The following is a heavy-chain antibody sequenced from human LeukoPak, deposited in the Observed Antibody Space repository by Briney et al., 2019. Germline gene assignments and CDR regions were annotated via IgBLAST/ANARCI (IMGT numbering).Heavy chain of an antibody. J-gene: IGHJ6*02. CDR2: IWYDGSNK. CDR1: GFTFSSYG. Sequence: PGGSLRLSCAASGFTFSSYGMHWVRQAPGKGLEWLAVIWYDGSNKYYADSVKGRFTISRDNSKNTLYLQMNSLRAEDTAVYYCARDFGYVGAYYYGMDVWGQGTTVTVSS. D-gene: IGHD5-12*01. V-gene: IGHV3-33*01. CDR3: ARDFGYVGAYYYGMDV.